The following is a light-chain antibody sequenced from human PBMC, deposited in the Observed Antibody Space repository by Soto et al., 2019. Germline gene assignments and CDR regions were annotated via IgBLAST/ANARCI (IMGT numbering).Light chain of an antibody. CDR3: QQYNNWPPFT. V-gene: IGKV3-15*01. CDR1: QSVSSS. Sequence: EIVMTQSPATLSVSPGERVTLSCRASQSVSSSLAWYQQKPGQAHRLLIYGASTKATGIPARFRGSGSGTELTLTISSLQSEDFAVYYCQQYNNWPPFTFGPGTKVDIK. J-gene: IGKJ3*01. CDR2: GAS.